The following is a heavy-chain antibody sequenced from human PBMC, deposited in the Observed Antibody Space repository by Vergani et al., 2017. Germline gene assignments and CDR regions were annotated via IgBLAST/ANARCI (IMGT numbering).Heavy chain of an antibody. CDR2: IVVGSGNT. J-gene: IGHJ2*01. CDR1: GFTFTSPA. V-gene: IGHV1-58*02. CDR3: AADSQWLVSRLWXFDL. Sequence: QMQLVQSGPEVKKPGTSVKVPCKASGFTFTSPAMQWVRQARGQRLEWIGWIVVGSGNTNYAQKFQERVTITRDMSTSTAYMELSSRRSEDTAVYYCAADSQWLVSRLWXFDLWGRGTLVTVSS. D-gene: IGHD6-19*01.